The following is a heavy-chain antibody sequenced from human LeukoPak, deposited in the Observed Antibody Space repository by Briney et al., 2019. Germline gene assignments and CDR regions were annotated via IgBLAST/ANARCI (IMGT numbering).Heavy chain of an antibody. J-gene: IGHJ4*02. CDR3: AKSSSWYRLEY. CDR1: GFTFSSHA. Sequence: PGGSLRLSCAASGFTFSSHALTWVRQAPGKGLDWVSIIGGSGASIYHADSVKGRFTISRDNSKNTLYLQMNSLRVDDTAIYYCAKSSSWYRLEYWGQGTLVTVSA. V-gene: IGHV3-23*01. D-gene: IGHD6-13*01. CDR2: IGGSGASI.